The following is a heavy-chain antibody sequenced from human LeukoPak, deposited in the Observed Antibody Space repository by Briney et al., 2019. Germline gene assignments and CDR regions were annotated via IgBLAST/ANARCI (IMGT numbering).Heavy chain of an antibody. CDR2: IYHSGST. V-gene: IGHV4-59*08. D-gene: IGHD3-10*01. CDR1: GGSISSYY. J-gene: IGHJ5*02. Sequence: SETLSLTCTVSGGSISSYYWSWIRQPPGKGLEWIGYIYHSGSTNYNPSLKSRVTISVDTSKNQFSLKLSSVTAADTAVYYCARHYGSGMDYFDPWGQGTLVTVSS. CDR3: ARHYGSGMDYFDP.